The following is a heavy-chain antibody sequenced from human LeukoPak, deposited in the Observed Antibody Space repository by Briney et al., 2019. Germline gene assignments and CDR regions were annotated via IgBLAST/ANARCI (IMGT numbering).Heavy chain of an antibody. CDR1: GFTFSNYS. CDR3: AKSAVVVVAAPNWFDP. Sequence: GGSLRLSCAASGFTFSNYSMNWVRQAPGKGLEWVSYISSSGSTIYYADSVKGRFTISRDNAKNSLYLQMNSLRAEDTAVYYCAKSAVVVVAAPNWFDPWGQGTLVTVSS. V-gene: IGHV3-48*01. J-gene: IGHJ5*02. CDR2: ISSSGSTI. D-gene: IGHD2-15*01.